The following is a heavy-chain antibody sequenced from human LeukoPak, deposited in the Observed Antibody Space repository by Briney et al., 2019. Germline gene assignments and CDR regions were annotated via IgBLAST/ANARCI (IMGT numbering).Heavy chain of an antibody. Sequence: GGSLRLSCAASGFTVSSNFMSWVRKAPGKGLEWVSVIYSGGTTYYSDSVRGRFTISRDNSKNTLYLQMNSLRAEDTAVYYCARDGYGYNYMDVWGKGTTVTVSS. V-gene: IGHV3-53*01. CDR3: ARDGYGYNYMDV. D-gene: IGHD1-1*01. CDR2: IYSGGTT. CDR1: GFTVSSNF. J-gene: IGHJ6*03.